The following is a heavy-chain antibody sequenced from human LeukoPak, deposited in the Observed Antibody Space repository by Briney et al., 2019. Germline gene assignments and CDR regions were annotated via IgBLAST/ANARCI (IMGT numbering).Heavy chain of an antibody. CDR3: ARRPDTSPFDY. V-gene: IGHV4-31*03. D-gene: IGHD2-2*02. Sequence: SETLSLTCTVSGGSTSSGGYYWSWIRQHPGKGLEWIGYIYYTGTTYYNPSLKSRVTISRDTSKNLFSLRLNSVTAADTAVYYCARRPDTSPFDYWGQGTLVTVSS. J-gene: IGHJ4*02. CDR2: IYYTGTT. CDR1: GGSTSSGGYY.